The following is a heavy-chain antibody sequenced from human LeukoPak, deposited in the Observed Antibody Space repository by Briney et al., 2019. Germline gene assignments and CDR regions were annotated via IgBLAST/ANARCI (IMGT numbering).Heavy chain of an antibody. CDR2: INPNSGGT. CDR1: GYTFTGYY. V-gene: IGHV1-2*02. Sequence: GASVKVSCKASGYTFTGYYMHWVRQAPGQGLEWVGWINPNSGGTNYAQKFQGRVTMTRDTSISTAYMELSRLRSDDTAVYYCARGAIELELPLDPWGQGTLVTVSS. J-gene: IGHJ5*02. D-gene: IGHD1-7*01. CDR3: ARGAIELELPLDP.